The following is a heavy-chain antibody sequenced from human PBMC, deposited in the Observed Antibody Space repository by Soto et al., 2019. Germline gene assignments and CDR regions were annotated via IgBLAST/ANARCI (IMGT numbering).Heavy chain of an antibody. CDR1: GYSFTSYW. D-gene: IGHD6-13*01. V-gene: IGHV5-51*01. CDR2: IYPGDSDT. J-gene: IGHJ6*02. Sequence: GESLKISCKGSGYSFTSYWIGWVRQMPGKGLESMGIIYPGDSDTRYSPSFQGQVTISADKSISTAYLQWSSLKASDTAMYYCARTASAGKYYYGMDFWGQGTTVPVSS. CDR3: ARTASAGKYYYGMDF.